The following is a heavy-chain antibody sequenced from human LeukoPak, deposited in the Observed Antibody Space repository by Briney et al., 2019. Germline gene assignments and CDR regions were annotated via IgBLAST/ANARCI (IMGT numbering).Heavy chain of an antibody. CDR2: INWKCGST. CDR1: GFTFSSYG. CDR3: ARSMYDFWSGPTSS. D-gene: IGHD3-3*01. V-gene: IGHV3-20*01. J-gene: IGHJ4*02. Sequence: GGSLRLSCAASGFTFSSYGMSWVRQAPGKGLEWVSGINWKCGSTGYADSVKVRFTISRDNPKTSLYLQMNSLRAEDTALYHCARSMYDFWSGPTSSWGQGTLVTVSS.